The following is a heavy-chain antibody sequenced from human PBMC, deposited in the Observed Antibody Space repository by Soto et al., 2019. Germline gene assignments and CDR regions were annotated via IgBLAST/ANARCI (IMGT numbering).Heavy chain of an antibody. Sequence: HPXGSLRLSCASSVFTFSGSAMHCVRHSSGKWLEWVGRIRSKANSYATAYAASVKGRFTISRDDSKNTAYLQMNSLKTEDTAVYYCTRHYGDYNYYGMEVWGQGTTVIVSS. V-gene: IGHV3-73*01. CDR1: VFTFSGSA. CDR2: IRSKANSYAT. D-gene: IGHD4-17*01. J-gene: IGHJ6*01. CDR3: TRHYGDYNYYGMEV.